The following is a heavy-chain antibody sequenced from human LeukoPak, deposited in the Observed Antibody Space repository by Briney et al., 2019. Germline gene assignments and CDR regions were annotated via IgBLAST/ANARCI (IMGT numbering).Heavy chain of an antibody. D-gene: IGHD3-22*01. J-gene: IGHJ4*02. Sequence: GGSLRLSCAASGFTFRSYSMNWVRQAPGKGLEWVSSISSSSSYIYYADLVKGRFTISRDNAKNSLYLQMNSLRAEDTAVYYCARNPYDSSGYYYFDYWGQGTLVTVSS. V-gene: IGHV3-21*01. CDR2: ISSSSSYI. CDR1: GFTFRSYS. CDR3: ARNPYDSSGYYYFDY.